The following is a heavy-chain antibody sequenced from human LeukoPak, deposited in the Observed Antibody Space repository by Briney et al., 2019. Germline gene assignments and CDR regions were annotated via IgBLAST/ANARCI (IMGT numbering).Heavy chain of an antibody. V-gene: IGHV4-31*03. D-gene: IGHD3-22*01. CDR3: ARERYYYDSSGYLNYYYYYGMDV. CDR2: ICYSGST. Sequence: SETLTLTCTVSGGSISSGGYYWRWLRQHPGKGLDWIVYICYSGSTYYNPSLKSRVTISVDTSNNQFSLKLSSVTAADTAVYYCARERYYYDSSGYLNYYYYYGMDVWGQGTTVTVSS. CDR1: GGSISSGGYY. J-gene: IGHJ6*02.